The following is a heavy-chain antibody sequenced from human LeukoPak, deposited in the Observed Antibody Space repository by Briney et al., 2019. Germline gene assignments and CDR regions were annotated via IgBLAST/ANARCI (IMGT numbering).Heavy chain of an antibody. D-gene: IGHD5-18*01. Sequence: SVKVSCKASGGTFSSYAISWVRQAPGQGLEWMGGIIPIFGTANYAQKLQGRVTITADESTSTAYMELSSLRSEDTAVYYCARGDVDTAMVAYNWFDPWGQGTLVTVSS. CDR3: ARGDVDTAMVAYNWFDP. V-gene: IGHV1-69*13. CDR1: GGTFSSYA. J-gene: IGHJ5*02. CDR2: IIPIFGTA.